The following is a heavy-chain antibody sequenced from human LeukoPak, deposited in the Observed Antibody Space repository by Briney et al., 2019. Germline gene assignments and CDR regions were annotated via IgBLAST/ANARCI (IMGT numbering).Heavy chain of an antibody. Sequence: GASVKVSCKASGYTFTAYYMHWVRQAPGHGLEWMGWINPNNGGTSCAQKFQGRVTMTRDTSISTAYMELSSLRSDDTAVYYCARASGIAVAGTRIDYWGLGTLVTVSS. V-gene: IGHV1-2*02. CDR3: ARASGIAVAGTRIDY. D-gene: IGHD6-19*01. CDR1: GYTFTAYY. CDR2: INPNNGGT. J-gene: IGHJ4*02.